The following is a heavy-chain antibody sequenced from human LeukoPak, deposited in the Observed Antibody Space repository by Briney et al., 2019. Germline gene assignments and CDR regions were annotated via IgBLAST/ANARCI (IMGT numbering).Heavy chain of an antibody. D-gene: IGHD5-24*01. V-gene: IGHV4-4*07. J-gene: IGHJ4*02. Sequence: SETQSLTRTVSGASISSNYWSWIRQPAGKGLEWVGRLYTSGSTNYNPSLRSRVTISVDKSKNQFSLKLSSVTAADTALYYRARDSGVATNLDYWGQGTLVTVSS. CDR2: LYTSGST. CDR1: GASISSNY. CDR3: ARDSGVATNLDY.